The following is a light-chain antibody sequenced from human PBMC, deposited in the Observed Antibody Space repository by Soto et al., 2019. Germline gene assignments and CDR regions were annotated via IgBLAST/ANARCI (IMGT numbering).Light chain of an antibody. CDR2: EVT. J-gene: IGLJ3*02. Sequence: QSALTQPASVSGSPGQSITVSCTGTSSDIGGHDYVSWYQHFPGKAPKLILYEVTQRPSGISPRFSGSKSGNTASLTISGLQSEDEADYYCSSYTTTATLVFGGGTKVTVL. CDR3: SSYTTTATLV. V-gene: IGLV2-14*01. CDR1: SSDIGGHDY.